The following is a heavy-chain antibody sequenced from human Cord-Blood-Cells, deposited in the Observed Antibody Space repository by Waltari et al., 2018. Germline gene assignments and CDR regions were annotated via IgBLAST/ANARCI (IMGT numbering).Heavy chain of an antibody. CDR2: ISSSGSTI. Sequence: EVQLVESGGGLVQPGGSLRLSCAASGFTFSSYEMNWVRQAPGKGLEWVSYISSSGSTIYYADSVKGRFTISRDNAKNSLYLQMNSLRAEDTAVYYCARDPGVVVFDYWGQGTLVTVSS. V-gene: IGHV3-48*03. D-gene: IGHD2-15*01. J-gene: IGHJ4*02. CDR1: GFTFSSYE. CDR3: ARDPGVVVFDY.